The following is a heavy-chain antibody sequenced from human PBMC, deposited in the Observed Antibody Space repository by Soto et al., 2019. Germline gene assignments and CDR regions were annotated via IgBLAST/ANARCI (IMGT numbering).Heavy chain of an antibody. CDR1: GFTFSSYG. CDR3: VRDTAYCSGGTCYSSHDMDV. J-gene: IGHJ6*02. D-gene: IGHD2-15*01. V-gene: IGHV3-30*04. CDR2: ISYDGRNK. Sequence: GGSLRLSCAASGFTFSSYGMHWVRQAPGKGLEWVAVISYDGRNKYYADSVKGRFTISRDNSKNTLYLEMNSLRVEDTAVYHCVRDTAYCSGGTCYSSHDMDVWGQGTTVTSP.